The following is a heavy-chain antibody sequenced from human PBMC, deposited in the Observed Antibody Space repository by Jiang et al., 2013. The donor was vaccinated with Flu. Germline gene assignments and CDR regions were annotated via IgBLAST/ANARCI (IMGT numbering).Heavy chain of an antibody. V-gene: IGHV1-69*04. J-gene: IGHJ3*02. CDR3: ARDRGRTSKVAGPSGVCDI. Sequence: GAEVKKPGSSVKVSCKTSGGTFSSSYAINWVRQAPGQGLEWMGRIIPIFGIPNYAQKFQGRVTLTADKSTSTAYMELNSLRSEDTAVYFCARDRGRTSKVAGPSGVCDIWGQGTMVSVSS. CDR2: IIPIFGIP. CDR1: GGTFSSSYA. D-gene: IGHD3-10*01.